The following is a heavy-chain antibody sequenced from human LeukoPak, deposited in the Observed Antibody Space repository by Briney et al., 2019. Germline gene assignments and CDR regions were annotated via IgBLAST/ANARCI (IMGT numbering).Heavy chain of an antibody. CDR2: ISSSSSYI. CDR1: GFTFSSYS. J-gene: IGHJ3*02. CDR3: ARDRQQLVEDAFDI. V-gene: IGHV3-21*01. D-gene: IGHD6-13*01. Sequence: GSLRLSCAASGFTFSSYSMNWVRQAPGKGLEWVSSISSSSSYIYYADSVKGRFTISRDNAKNSLYLQMNSLRAEDTAVYYCARDRQQLVEDAFDIWGQGTMVTVSS.